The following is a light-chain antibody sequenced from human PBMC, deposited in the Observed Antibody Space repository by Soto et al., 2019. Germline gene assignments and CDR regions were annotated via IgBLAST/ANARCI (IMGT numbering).Light chain of an antibody. CDR3: QQSYSTPPS. CDR1: QSVLYTSNNQNY. Sequence: DIVMTQSPESLPVSLGERATINCKSSQSVLYTSNNQNYLAWYQQKPGQPPKLLIYWASTRESGVPARFSGSGSGTDFTLTISSVQPDDFAIYFCQQSYSTPPSFGQGTTMEIK. CDR2: WAS. V-gene: IGKV4-1*01. J-gene: IGKJ2*01.